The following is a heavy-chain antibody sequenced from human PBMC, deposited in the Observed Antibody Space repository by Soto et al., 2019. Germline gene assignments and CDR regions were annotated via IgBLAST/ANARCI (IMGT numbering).Heavy chain of an antibody. J-gene: IGHJ4*02. CDR1: GFTFSSYA. CDR3: ARDNCTNGVCYTFDY. V-gene: IGHV3-64*01. D-gene: IGHD2-8*01. Sequence: EVQLVESGGGLVQPGGSLRLSCAASGFTFSSYAMHWVRQAPGKGLEYVSAISSNGGSTYYANSVKGRFTISRDNSKNTLYLQMGSLRADDMAVYYCARDNCTNGVCYTFDYWGQGTLVTVSS. CDR2: ISSNGGST.